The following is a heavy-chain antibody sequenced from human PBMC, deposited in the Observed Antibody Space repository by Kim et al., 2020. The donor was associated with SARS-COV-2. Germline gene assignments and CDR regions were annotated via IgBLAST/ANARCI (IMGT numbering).Heavy chain of an antibody. D-gene: IGHD6-13*01. CDR1: GFTFSSYA. Sequence: GSLRLSCAASGFTFSSYAMSWVRQAPGKGLEWVSVIYSGGSSTYYADSVKGRFTISRDNSKNTLYLQMNSLRAEDTAVYYCAKYSHAFDIWGQGTMVTVSS. V-gene: IGHV3-23*03. CDR3: AKYSHAFDI. J-gene: IGHJ3*02. CDR2: IYSGGSST.